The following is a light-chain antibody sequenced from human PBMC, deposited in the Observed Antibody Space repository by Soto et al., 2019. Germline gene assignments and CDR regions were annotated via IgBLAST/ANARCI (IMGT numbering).Light chain of an antibody. V-gene: IGKV3-20*01. J-gene: IGKJ1*01. CDR1: QSVSSNY. CDR3: QQYGDSPPWT. Sequence: EIVLTQSPGTLSLSPGERATLSCRASQSVSSNYLAWYQQKAGQAPRLLIYGVSSRATGILDRFSGSGSGTDFTLTISRLEPEDFAVYYCQQYGDSPPWTFGQGTKVEIK. CDR2: GVS.